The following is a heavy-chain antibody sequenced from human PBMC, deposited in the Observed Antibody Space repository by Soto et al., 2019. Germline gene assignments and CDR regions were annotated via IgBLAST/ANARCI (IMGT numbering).Heavy chain of an antibody. CDR1: GGSISSGDYY. V-gene: IGHV4-30-4*01. CDR2: IYYSGST. D-gene: IGHD3-16*01. Sequence: SETLSLTCTVSGGSISSGDYYWSWIRQPPGKGLEWIGYIYYSGSTYYNPSLKSRVTISVDTSKNQFSLKLSSVTAADTAVYYCATAGGLNWFDPWGQGTLVTVSS. J-gene: IGHJ5*02. CDR3: ATAGGLNWFDP.